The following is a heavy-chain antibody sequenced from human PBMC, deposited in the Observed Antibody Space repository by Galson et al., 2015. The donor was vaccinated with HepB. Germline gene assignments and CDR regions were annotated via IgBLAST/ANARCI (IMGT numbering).Heavy chain of an antibody. D-gene: IGHD3-3*01. V-gene: IGHV3-23*01. CDR3: VSMARFDFWSFDY. CDR2: IIGSGHRT. CDR1: GFNFGTYA. J-gene: IGHJ4*02. Sequence: SLRLSCAASGFNFGTYAMTWVRQAPGKGLEWVSTIIGSGHRTYYSDSVKGRFTISRDNSKNTLFLQMNSLRAEDTALYYCVSMARFDFWSFDYWGQGNLVTVSS.